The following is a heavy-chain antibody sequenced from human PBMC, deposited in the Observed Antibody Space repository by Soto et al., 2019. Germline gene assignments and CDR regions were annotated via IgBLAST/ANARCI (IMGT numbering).Heavy chain of an antibody. CDR3: AKTALYGGAFDY. J-gene: IGHJ4*02. Sequence: QVQLVQSGAEVKKPGSSVKVSCKASGGTFSSYAISWVRQAPGQGLEWMGGIIPIFGTANYAQKFQGRVTITADESTRTAYMELSSLRSEDTDVYYCAKTALYGGAFDYWGQGTLVTVSS. CDR1: GGTFSSYA. V-gene: IGHV1-69*12. CDR2: IIPIFGTA. D-gene: IGHD4-17*01.